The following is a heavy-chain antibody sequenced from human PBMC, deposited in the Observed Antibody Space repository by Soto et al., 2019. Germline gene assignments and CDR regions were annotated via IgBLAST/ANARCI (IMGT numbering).Heavy chain of an antibody. Sequence: EVQLVESGGGLVKPGGSLRLSCAASGFTFSSYSMNWVRQAPGKGLEWVSSISSSSSYIYYADSVKGRFTISRDNAKNSLYLQMNSLRAEDTAVYYCARDADYYGSGTYYYGMDVWGQRTTVTVSS. CDR1: GFTFSSYS. J-gene: IGHJ6*02. V-gene: IGHV3-21*01. CDR3: ARDADYYGSGTYYYGMDV. CDR2: ISSSSSYI. D-gene: IGHD3-10*01.